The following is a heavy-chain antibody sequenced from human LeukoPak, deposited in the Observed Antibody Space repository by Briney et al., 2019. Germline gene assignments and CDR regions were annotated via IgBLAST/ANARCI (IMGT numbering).Heavy chain of an antibody. D-gene: IGHD2-2*01. CDR1: GGSISSHY. V-gene: IGHV4-59*11. CDR2: IYYSGST. Sequence: SETLSHTCTVSGGSISSHYWSWIRQPPGKGLEWIGYIYYSGSTNYNPSLKSRVTISVDTSKNQFSLKLSSVTAADTAVYYCARACSPGSCSVPYYYYYMDVWGKGTTVTVSS. J-gene: IGHJ6*03. CDR3: ARACSPGSCSVPYYYYYMDV.